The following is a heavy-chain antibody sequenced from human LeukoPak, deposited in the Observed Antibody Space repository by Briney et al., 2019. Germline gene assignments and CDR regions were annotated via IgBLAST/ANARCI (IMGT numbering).Heavy chain of an antibody. CDR1: GGTFSSYA. CDR3: ARAHPRIYGSHQAVLDY. Sequence: GASVKVSCKASGGTFSSYAISWVRQAPGQGLEWMGGIIPIFGTANYAQKFQGRVTITTDESTSTAYMELSSLRSEDTAVYYCARAHPRIYGSHQAVLDYWGQGTLVTVSS. CDR2: IIPIFGTA. D-gene: IGHD3-10*01. V-gene: IGHV1-69*05. J-gene: IGHJ4*02.